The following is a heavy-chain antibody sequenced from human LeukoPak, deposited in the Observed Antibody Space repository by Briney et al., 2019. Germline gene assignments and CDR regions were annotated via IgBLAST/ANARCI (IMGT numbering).Heavy chain of an antibody. D-gene: IGHD6-19*01. V-gene: IGHV3-23*01. CDR1: GFTFSSYA. CDR3: AKDLYSGWNTNYYYYYMDV. J-gene: IGHJ6*03. Sequence: GGSLRLSCAASGFTFSSYAMTWVRQAPGRGLEWVSAISGNGVSTYYAASVKGRFTISRDYSENTLYLQMNSLRAEDTAVYYCAKDLYSGWNTNYYYYYMDVWGKGTTVTVSS. CDR2: ISGNGVST.